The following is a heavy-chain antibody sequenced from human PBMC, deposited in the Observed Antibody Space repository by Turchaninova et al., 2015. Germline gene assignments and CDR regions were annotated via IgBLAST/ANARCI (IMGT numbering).Heavy chain of an antibody. V-gene: IGHV4-38-2*02. D-gene: IGHD2-15*01. CDR3: ARDAPYHSDY. CDR2: IYHSGTT. Sequence: QVQLQESGPGLLKPSETLSLTCAVAGFSISIGYHWGWLRQPPGKGLEWIGSIYHSGTTYYNPSLKSRVTISVDTSKNQFSLRLTSVTAADTAVYYCARDAPYHSDYWGQGTLVTVSS. J-gene: IGHJ4*02. CDR1: GFSISIGYH.